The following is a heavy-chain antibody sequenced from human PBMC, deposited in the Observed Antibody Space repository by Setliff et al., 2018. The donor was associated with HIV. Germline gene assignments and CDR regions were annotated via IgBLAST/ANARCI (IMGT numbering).Heavy chain of an antibody. Sequence: GASVKVSCKASGYTFTGYYMHWVRQAPRQGLEWMGRINPNSGGTNYAQKCQGRVTMTRDTSISKAYMELSRLRSDDTAVYYCARGTRVGANDAFDIWGQGTMVTVSS. V-gene: IGHV1-2*06. CDR2: INPNSGGT. CDR1: GYTFTGYY. J-gene: IGHJ3*02. D-gene: IGHD1-26*01. CDR3: ARGTRVGANDAFDI.